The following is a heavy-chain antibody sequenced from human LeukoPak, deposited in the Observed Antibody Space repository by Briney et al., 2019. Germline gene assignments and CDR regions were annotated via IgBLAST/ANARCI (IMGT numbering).Heavy chain of an antibody. J-gene: IGHJ6*03. Sequence: PVKVSCKASGYTFTSYGISWVRQAPGQGLEWMGWISAYNGNTNYAQKLQGRVTMTTDTSTSTAYMELRSLRSDDTAVYYCARVPIAAAATTYYYYYYYMDVWGKGTTVSASS. V-gene: IGHV1-18*04. D-gene: IGHD6-13*01. CDR2: ISAYNGNT. CDR1: GYTFTSYG. CDR3: ARVPIAAAATTYYYYYYYMDV.